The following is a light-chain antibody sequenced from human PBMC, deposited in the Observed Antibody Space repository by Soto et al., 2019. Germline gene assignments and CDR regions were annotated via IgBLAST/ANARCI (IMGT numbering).Light chain of an antibody. CDR1: RSDVGGYHY. CDR3: SSYGGSNNLL. Sequence: QSALTQPHSASGSPGQSVTISCTGTRSDVGGYHYVSWYQHYPGSAPKLLIYEVNRRPSGVPDRFSGSKSGNTASLTVSGLQAEDEAYYYCSSYGGSNNLLFGGGTKLTVL. J-gene: IGLJ2*01. CDR2: EVN. V-gene: IGLV2-8*01.